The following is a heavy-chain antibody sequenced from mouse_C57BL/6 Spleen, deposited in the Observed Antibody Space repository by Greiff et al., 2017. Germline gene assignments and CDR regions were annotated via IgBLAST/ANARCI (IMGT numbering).Heavy chain of an antibody. J-gene: IGHJ2*01. CDR1: GYTFTSYW. CDR2: IDPSDSYT. D-gene: IGHD1-1*01. V-gene: IGHV1-50*01. Sequence: QVQLQQPGAELVKPGASVKLSCKASGYTFTSYWMQWVKQRPGQGLEWIGEIDPSDSYTNYNQKFKGKATLTVDKSSSTAYKQLSSRTSEDSAVYYCARLNYGSSYEYYFDYWGQGTTLTVSS. CDR3: ARLNYGSSYEYYFDY.